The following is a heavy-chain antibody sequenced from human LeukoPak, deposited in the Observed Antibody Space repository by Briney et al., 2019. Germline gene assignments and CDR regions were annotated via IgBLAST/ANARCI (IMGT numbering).Heavy chain of an antibody. Sequence: GGSLRLSCSASGFTFSRYPMHWVRQAPGKGLEYVSAISGNGGSTYYADSVKGRLTISRDNSKNTLYLQMSSLRTEDTAIYYCAKAQYDFWSGLDYWGQGTLVTVSS. V-gene: IGHV3-64D*09. J-gene: IGHJ4*02. CDR2: ISGNGGST. CDR1: GFTFSRYP. CDR3: AKAQYDFWSGLDY. D-gene: IGHD3-3*01.